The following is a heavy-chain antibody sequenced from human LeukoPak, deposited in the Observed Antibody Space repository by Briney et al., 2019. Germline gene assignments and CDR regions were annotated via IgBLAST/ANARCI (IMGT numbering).Heavy chain of an antibody. Sequence: GGSLRLSCAASGFTFSSYGMHWVRQAPGKGLEWVAVISYDGSNKYYADSVKGRFTISRDNSKNTLYLQMNSLRAEDTAVYYCASSSGWASPSFDYWGQGTLVTVSS. J-gene: IGHJ4*02. CDR3: ASSSGWASPSFDY. CDR1: GFTFSSYG. CDR2: ISYDGSNK. V-gene: IGHV3-30-3*01. D-gene: IGHD6-19*01.